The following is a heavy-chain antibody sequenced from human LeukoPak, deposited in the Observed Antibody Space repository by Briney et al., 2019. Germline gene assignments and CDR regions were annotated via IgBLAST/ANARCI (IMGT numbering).Heavy chain of an antibody. J-gene: IGHJ4*02. D-gene: IGHD3-9*01. Sequence: PGGSLRLSCAASGFTFSRHWMHWVRQAPGKGLVWVSRIKGDQSTTNYADSVKGRFTISRDNAKNSLYLQMNSLRAEDTAVYYCARDHTYYDIFGLPHGGDYFDYWGQGTLVTVSS. CDR1: GFTFSRHW. V-gene: IGHV3-74*01. CDR2: IKGDQSTT. CDR3: ARDHTYYDIFGLPHGGDYFDY.